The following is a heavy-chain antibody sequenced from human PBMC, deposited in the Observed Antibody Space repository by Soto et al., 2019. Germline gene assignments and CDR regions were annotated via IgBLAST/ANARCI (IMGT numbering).Heavy chain of an antibody. CDR2: IYRTGNT. Sequence: TLSLTCTVSGDCITSGDYYWSWIRQPPGKGLEWLGYIYRTGNTHYSPSLKSRVSISQDRSKNQFSLELTSVTSADTAVYYCARGDYQYSIDYWGQGTLVTVSS. CDR1: GDCITSGDYY. V-gene: IGHV4-30-2*01. CDR3: ARGDYQYSIDY. J-gene: IGHJ4*02. D-gene: IGHD2-2*01.